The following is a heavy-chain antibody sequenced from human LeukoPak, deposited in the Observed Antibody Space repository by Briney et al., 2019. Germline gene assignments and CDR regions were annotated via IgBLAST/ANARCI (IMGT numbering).Heavy chain of an antibody. D-gene: IGHD1-26*01. CDR1: GGTFISYA. CDR3: ARDLAGARGYNWFDP. CDR2: IIPIFGIA. Sequence: GASVKVSCKASGGTFISYAISWVRQAPGQGLEWMGRIIPIFGIANYAQKFQGRVTITADKSTSTAYMELSSLRSEDTAVYYCARDLAGARGYNWFDPWGQGTLVTVSS. J-gene: IGHJ5*02. V-gene: IGHV1-69*04.